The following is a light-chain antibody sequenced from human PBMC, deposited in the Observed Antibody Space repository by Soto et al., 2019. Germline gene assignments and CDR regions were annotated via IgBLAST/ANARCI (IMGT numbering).Light chain of an antibody. CDR1: QSLLHNNGNTL. J-gene: IGKJ1*01. CDR3: MQALQTPRT. V-gene: IGKV2-28*01. Sequence: EIVMTQSPLSLPVTPGESASISCRSSQSLLHNNGNTLLDWYLQKPGQPPQLLIYLVSRRASGASDRVSGSGSGTDFTLTISTVEADDAGIYYCMQALQTPRTFGQGTKLEI. CDR2: LVS.